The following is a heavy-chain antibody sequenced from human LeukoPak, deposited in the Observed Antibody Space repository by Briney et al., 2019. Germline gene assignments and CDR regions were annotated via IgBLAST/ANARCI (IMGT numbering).Heavy chain of an antibody. V-gene: IGHV3-53*01. J-gene: IGHJ4*02. CDR2: IYSGGST. D-gene: IGHD2-2*01. Sequence: GGSLRLSCAASGFTVSTYYMNWVRHAPGKGLQCVSDIYSGGSTYCADSVKGRFTVCRDNSKNTLYLQMSSLRAEDTAMYYCARGLGYCTSTTCLLPFDYWGQGTLVTVAS. CDR1: GFTVSTYY. CDR3: ARGLGYCTSTTCLLPFDY.